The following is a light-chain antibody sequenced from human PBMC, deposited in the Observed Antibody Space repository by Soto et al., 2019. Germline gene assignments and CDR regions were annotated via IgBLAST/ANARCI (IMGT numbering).Light chain of an antibody. Sequence: QSALTQPASVSGSPGQSITISCIGTSSDIGAYNYVSWYQHHPGKAPKLIIYEVTNRPSGVSHRFSGSKSGNTASLTISGLQTEDEADYYCSSYTTTDTPYVFGTGTKLIVL. CDR1: SSDIGAYNY. CDR3: SSYTTTDTPYV. CDR2: EVT. J-gene: IGLJ1*01. V-gene: IGLV2-14*01.